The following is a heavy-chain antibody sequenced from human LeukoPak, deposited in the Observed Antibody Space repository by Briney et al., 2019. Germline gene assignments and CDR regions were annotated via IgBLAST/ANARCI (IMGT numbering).Heavy chain of an antibody. D-gene: IGHD3-10*01. CDR1: GGTLSSYA. CDR3: ARVDSYGSGSYY. Sequence: SVKVSCKASGGTLSSYAISWVRQAPGQGLEWMGGIIPIFGTANYAQKFQGRVTITADESTSTAYMELSSLRSEDTAVYYCARVDSYGSGSYYWGQGTLVTVSS. V-gene: IGHV1-69*13. J-gene: IGHJ4*02. CDR2: IIPIFGTA.